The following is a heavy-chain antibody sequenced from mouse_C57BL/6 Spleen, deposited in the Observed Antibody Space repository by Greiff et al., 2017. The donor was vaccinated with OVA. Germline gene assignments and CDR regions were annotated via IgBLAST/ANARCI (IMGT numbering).Heavy chain of an antibody. Sequence: QVHVKQSGAELARPGASVKLSCKASGYTFTSYGISWVKQRTGQGLEWIGEIYPRSGNTYYNEKFKGKATLTADKSSSTAYMELRSLTSEDSAVYFCARGGYGSSYDYAMDYWGQGTSVTVSS. CDR1: GYTFTSYG. V-gene: IGHV1-81*01. J-gene: IGHJ4*01. CDR2: IYPRSGNT. D-gene: IGHD1-1*01. CDR3: ARGGYGSSYDYAMDY.